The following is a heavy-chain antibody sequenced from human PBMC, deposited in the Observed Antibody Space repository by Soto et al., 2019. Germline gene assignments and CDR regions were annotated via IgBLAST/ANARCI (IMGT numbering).Heavy chain of an antibody. V-gene: IGHV1-69*02. CDR1: GDIFSRST. Sequence: QVQLVQSGTEVTKPGSSVTVSCTASGDIFSRSTLSWVRQAPGQRLEWMGRIIPMLGMSNSALKFQGRPTISADTSTNKVYMHLNSLRPDDTAVYYCATSYGSGSAHFDSWGQGTLVTVSS. D-gene: IGHD3-10*01. J-gene: IGHJ4*02. CDR2: IIPMLGMS. CDR3: ATSYGSGSAHFDS.